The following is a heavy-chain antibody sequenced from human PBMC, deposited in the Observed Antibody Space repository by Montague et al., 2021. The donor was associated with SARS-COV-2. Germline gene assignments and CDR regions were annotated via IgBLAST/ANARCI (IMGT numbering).Heavy chain of an antibody. V-gene: IGHV3-49*04. J-gene: IGHJ4*02. D-gene: IGHD3/OR15-3a*01. CDR1: GFSFGDSV. CDR3: TRGAMSMIWGLRSGYYFDY. CDR2: IRDQAYGGTT. Sequence: SLRLSCAASGFSFGDSVMGWVRQAPGKGLEWVGLIRDQAYGGTTEYAASVKGRFTISRDDSKSIAYLQMDSLKTEDTAVYYCTRGAMSMIWGLRSGYYFDYWGQGTLVTVSS.